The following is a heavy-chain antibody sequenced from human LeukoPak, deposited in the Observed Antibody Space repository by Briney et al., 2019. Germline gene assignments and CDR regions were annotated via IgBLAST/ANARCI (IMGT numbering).Heavy chain of an antibody. D-gene: IGHD1-26*01. CDR1: GYSFTSYC. Sequence: GESLKVSCKVSGYSFTSYCIGWVRQMPGKGLEWMGIIYPGDSGPTYSPSFQGQVTISVDKSINTAYLQWSSLQASDTAMYYCGMSGDRVPLQDDVFDVWGQGTMVTVST. CDR3: GMSGDRVPLQDDVFDV. V-gene: IGHV5-51*01. CDR2: IYPGDSGP. J-gene: IGHJ3*01.